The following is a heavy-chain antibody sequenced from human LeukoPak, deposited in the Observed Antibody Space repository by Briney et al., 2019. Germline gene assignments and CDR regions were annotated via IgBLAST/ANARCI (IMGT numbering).Heavy chain of an antibody. V-gene: IGHV4-4*02. CDR1: GGSISSSNW. CDR3: ARFSPRAMGNYLDF. D-gene: IGHD7-27*01. CDR2: IYPRGST. Sequence: PSETLSLTCAVSGGSISSSNWWSWVRQPPGKGLEWIGEIYPRGSTYYNPSLKSRVILSLDKSANQFSLNLSSVTAADTAVYYCARFSPRAMGNYLDFWGQGTLVTVSS. J-gene: IGHJ4*02.